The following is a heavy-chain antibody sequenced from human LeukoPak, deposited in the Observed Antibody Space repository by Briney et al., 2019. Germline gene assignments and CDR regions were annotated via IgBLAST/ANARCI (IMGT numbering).Heavy chain of an antibody. CDR2: IKQDGSEK. CDR1: GFTFSSYW. J-gene: IGHJ4*02. CDR3: ARDLGDYYDSSGYYDY. V-gene: IGHV3-7*01. Sequence: GGSLRLSCAASGFTFSSYWMSWVRQAPGKGLEWVANIKQDGSEKYYVDSVKGRFTISRDNAKNSLYLQMNSLRAEDTAVYYCARDLGDYYDSSGYYDYWGQGTLVTVSS. D-gene: IGHD3-22*01.